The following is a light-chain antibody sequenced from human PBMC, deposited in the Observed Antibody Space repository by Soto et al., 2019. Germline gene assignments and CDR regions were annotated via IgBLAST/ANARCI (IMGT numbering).Light chain of an antibody. CDR3: QQYHNWPPRT. CDR2: DTS. CDR1: QSVSSN. Sequence: EIVMTQSPATLSVSPGETATLSCRASQSVSSNLAWYQQKPGQAPRLLIYDTSTRATGVPARFSGSGSGAEFTLTITSLQSEDFAVYHCQQYHNWPPRTFGGGTKVDIK. V-gene: IGKV3-15*01. J-gene: IGKJ4*01.